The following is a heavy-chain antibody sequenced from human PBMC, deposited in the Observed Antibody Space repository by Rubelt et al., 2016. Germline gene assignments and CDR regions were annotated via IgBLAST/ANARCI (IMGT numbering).Heavy chain of an antibody. CDR3: LSSLADFDY. V-gene: IGHV3-23*01. CDR2: ISGSGGRT. D-gene: IGHD2/OR15-2a*01. J-gene: IGHJ4*02. CDR1: GFTFSSYT. Sequence: EVQLLDSGGGLVQPGGSLRLSCAASGFTFSSYTMNWVRQAPGKGLEWVSAISGSGGRTYYADSVKGRFTISRDNSKKTRFLQMNSLRAEDTAVYYCLSSLADFDYWGQGTLVTVSS.